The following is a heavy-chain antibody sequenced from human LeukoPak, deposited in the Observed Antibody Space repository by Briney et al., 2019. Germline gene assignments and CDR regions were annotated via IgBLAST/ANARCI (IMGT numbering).Heavy chain of an antibody. CDR2: IYPNSGGT. J-gene: IGHJ4*02. Sequence: GASVTVSFKASGYTFTGYYIHWVRQAPGQRLEWMGWIYPNSGGTNYAQKFLGRVTMTRDTSISTAYMELSRLRSDDTAVYYCARTLRDDYNYIFDYWGQGTLVTVSS. CDR3: ARTLRDDYNYIFDY. D-gene: IGHD5-24*01. CDR1: GYTFTGYY. V-gene: IGHV1-2*02.